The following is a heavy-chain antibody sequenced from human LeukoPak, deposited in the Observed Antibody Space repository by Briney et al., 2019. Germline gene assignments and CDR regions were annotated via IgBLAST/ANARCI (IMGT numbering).Heavy chain of an antibody. V-gene: IGHV3-9*01. CDR2: ISWNSGSI. CDR3: VVRGVIMSFDY. D-gene: IGHD3-10*01. Sequence: GGSLRLSCAASGFTFDDYAMHWVRQAPGKGLEWVSGISWNSGSIGYADSVKGRFTISRDNAKNSLYLQMNSLRAEDTALYYCVVRGVIMSFDYWGQGTLVTVSS. J-gene: IGHJ4*02. CDR1: GFTFDDYA.